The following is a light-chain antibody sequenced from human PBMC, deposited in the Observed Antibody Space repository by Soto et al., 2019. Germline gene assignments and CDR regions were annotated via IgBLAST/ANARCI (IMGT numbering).Light chain of an antibody. CDR3: QQYGTSPWT. CDR2: DAS. J-gene: IGKJ1*01. Sequence: DIQVTQSPPTLSASLGDRVTITCRASQTISTWMAWYQQKPGKAPKLLVYDASTLQSGVASRFSASGSGTDFSLTISRLEPEDFAVYYCQQYGTSPWTFGQGTKVDIK. CDR1: QTISTW. V-gene: IGKV1-5*01.